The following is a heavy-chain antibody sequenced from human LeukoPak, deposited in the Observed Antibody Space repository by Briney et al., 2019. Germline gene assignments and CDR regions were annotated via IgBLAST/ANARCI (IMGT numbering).Heavy chain of an antibody. CDR3: ARDPDRDGVDY. D-gene: IGHD1-14*01. J-gene: IGHJ4*02. V-gene: IGHV3-7*01. CDR1: GFTFTSYW. Sequence: GGSLRLSCAASGFTFTSYWMNWVRQAPGMGLEWVANIKQDGSEKYYVDSVKGRFTISRDNAKNSLYLQMNSLRAEDMAVYYCARDPDRDGVDYWGQGTLVTVSP. CDR2: IKQDGSEK.